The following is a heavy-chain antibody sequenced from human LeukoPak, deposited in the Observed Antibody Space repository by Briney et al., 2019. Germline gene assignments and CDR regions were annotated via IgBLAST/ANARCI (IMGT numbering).Heavy chain of an antibody. J-gene: IGHJ4*02. D-gene: IGHD6-6*01. CDR2: ISYDGSNK. Sequence: GGSLRLSFAASGFTFSSYAMHWVRQAPGKGLEWVAVISYDGSNKYYADSVKGRFTISRDNSKNTLYLQMNSLRAEDTAVYYCARDFGAPMQLVLDYWGQGTLVTVSS. CDR1: GFTFSSYA. CDR3: ARDFGAPMQLVLDY. V-gene: IGHV3-30*04.